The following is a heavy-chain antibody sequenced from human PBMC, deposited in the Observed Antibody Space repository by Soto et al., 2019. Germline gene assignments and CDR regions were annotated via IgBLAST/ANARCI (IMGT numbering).Heavy chain of an antibody. V-gene: IGHV4-39*01. CDR1: GGSISSSSYY. D-gene: IGHD2-15*01. Sequence: ETLSLTCTVSGGSISSSSYYWGWIRQPPGKGLEWIGSIYYSGSTYYNPSLKSRVTISVDTSKNQFSLKLSSVTAADTAVYYCAQLTLGSEYPYYFDYWGQGTLVTVSS. CDR3: AQLTLGSEYPYYFDY. J-gene: IGHJ4*02. CDR2: IYYSGST.